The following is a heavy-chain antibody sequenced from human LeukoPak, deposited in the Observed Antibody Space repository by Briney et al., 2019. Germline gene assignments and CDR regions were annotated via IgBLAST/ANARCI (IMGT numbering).Heavy chain of an antibody. Sequence: SQTLSLTCAISGDSVSSNSAAWNWIRQSPSRGLEWLGRTYYRSKWYNAVSVKSRITINPDTSKNQFSLQLNSVTPEDTAVYYCARDFIVVDAFDIWGQGTMVTVSS. J-gene: IGHJ3*02. CDR2: TYYRSKWY. D-gene: IGHD3-16*02. V-gene: IGHV6-1*01. CDR3: ARDFIVVDAFDI. CDR1: GDSVSSNSAA.